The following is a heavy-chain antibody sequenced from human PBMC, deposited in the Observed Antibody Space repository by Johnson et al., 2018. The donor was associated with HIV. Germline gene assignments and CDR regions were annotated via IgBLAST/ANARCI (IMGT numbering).Heavy chain of an antibody. D-gene: IGHD6-13*01. J-gene: IGHJ3*02. Sequence: VQLVESGGGVVQPGRSLRLSCAASGFTFSSYAMHWVRQAPGKGLEWVAVISYDGSNKYYADSVKGRFTISRDNSKNTLYLQMNSLRAEDTAVYYCAKGGSSWSDDAFDIWGQGTMVTVSS. CDR3: AKGGSSWSDDAFDI. V-gene: IGHV3-30*04. CDR1: GFTFSSYA. CDR2: ISYDGSNK.